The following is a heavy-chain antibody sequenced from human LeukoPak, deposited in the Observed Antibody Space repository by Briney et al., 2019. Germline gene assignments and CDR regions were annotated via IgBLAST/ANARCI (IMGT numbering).Heavy chain of an antibody. CDR2: VSSSGSTI. CDR1: GFTFSSYE. V-gene: IGHV3-48*03. J-gene: IGHJ5*02. CDR3: ARFVVVVAENWFDP. Sequence: GGSLRLSCAASGFTFSSYEMNWVRQAPGKGLEWVSYVSSSGSTIYYADSVKGRFTISRDNAENSLYLQMNSLRAEDTAVYYCARFVVVVAENWFDPWGQGTLVTVSS. D-gene: IGHD2-15*01.